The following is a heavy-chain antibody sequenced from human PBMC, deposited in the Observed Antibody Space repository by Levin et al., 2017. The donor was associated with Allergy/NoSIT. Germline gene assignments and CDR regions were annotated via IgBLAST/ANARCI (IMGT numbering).Heavy chain of an antibody. CDR3: ATPPGEGGYDLAFDI. Sequence: ASVKVSCKVSGYTLTELSMHWVRQAPGKGLEWMGGFDPEDGETIYAQKFQGRVTMTEDTSTDTAYMELSSLRSEDTAVYYCATPPGEGGYDLAFDIWGQGTMVTVSS. CDR2: FDPEDGET. CDR1: GYTLTELS. V-gene: IGHV1-24*01. J-gene: IGHJ3*02. D-gene: IGHD5-12*01.